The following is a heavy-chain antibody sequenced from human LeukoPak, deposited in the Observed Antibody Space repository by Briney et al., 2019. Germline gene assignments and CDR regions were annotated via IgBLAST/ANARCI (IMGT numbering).Heavy chain of an antibody. CDR3: ARLEQWLVHWYFDL. J-gene: IGHJ2*01. CDR2: IFYRGTT. Sequence: GFIFYRGTTKYIPSLRSRVTISLDTSKNQFSLKLSSVTAADTAVYYCARLEQWLVHWYFDLWGRGTLVTVSS. V-gene: IGHV4-59*08. D-gene: IGHD6-19*01.